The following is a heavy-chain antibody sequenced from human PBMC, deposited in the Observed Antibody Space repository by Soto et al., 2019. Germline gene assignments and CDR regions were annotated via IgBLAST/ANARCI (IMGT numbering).Heavy chain of an antibody. CDR2: ISSSSSYI. D-gene: IGHD3-16*02. Sequence: GGSLRLSCAASGFTFSSYSMNWVRQAPGKGLEWVSSISSSSSYIYYADSVKGRFTISRDNAKNSLYLQMNSLRAEDTAVYYCASPPLGELSFDALDYYYYYMDVWGKGTTVTVSS. CDR1: GFTFSSYS. J-gene: IGHJ6*03. CDR3: ASPPLGELSFDALDYYYYYMDV. V-gene: IGHV3-21*01.